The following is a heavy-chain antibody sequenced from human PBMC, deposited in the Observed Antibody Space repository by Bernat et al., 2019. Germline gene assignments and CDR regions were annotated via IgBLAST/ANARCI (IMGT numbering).Heavy chain of an antibody. CDR2: ISSSGGNT. Sequence: EVQLVESGGGLVQPGGSLRLSCAASGFPFSSYEMNWVRQAPGKGLEWVSYISSSGGNTYYADSVKGRFTISRDNTKNSLYLQLNGLRAEDTAVYYCASRIAGTGSWRGSWGQGTLVTVSS. CDR1: GFPFSSYE. J-gene: IGHJ5*02. V-gene: IGHV3-48*03. D-gene: IGHD6-19*01. CDR3: ASRIAGTGSWRGS.